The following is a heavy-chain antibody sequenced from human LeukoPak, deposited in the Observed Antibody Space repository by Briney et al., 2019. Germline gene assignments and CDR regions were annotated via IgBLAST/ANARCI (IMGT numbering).Heavy chain of an antibody. CDR2: IKQNGFEK. J-gene: IGHJ4*02. D-gene: IGHD2/OR15-2a*01. CDR1: GFIFRSYW. CDR3: ASDLQNIAPDY. Sequence: GGSLRLSCAASGFIFRSYWMNWVRQAPGKVLEWVSTIKQNGFEKYYVDSVKGRFTVSRDDAKNSLFLQMNSLRVEDTAVSYCASDLQNIAPDYWGQGTLVTVSS. V-gene: IGHV3-7*01.